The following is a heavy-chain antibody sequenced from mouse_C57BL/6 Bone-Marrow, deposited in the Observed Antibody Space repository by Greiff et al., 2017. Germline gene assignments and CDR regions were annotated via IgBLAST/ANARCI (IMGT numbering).Heavy chain of an antibody. V-gene: IGHV1-69*01. CDR1: GYTFTSHW. CDR3: ARGWLLPFDY. Sequence: QVQLQQSGAELVMPGASVKLSCKASGYTFTSHWMHWVKQRPGQGLEWIGEIDPSDSYTNYNQKFKGKSTLTVDKSSSTAYMQLSSLTSEDSAVYYCARGWLLPFDYWGQGTTLTVSS. D-gene: IGHD2-3*01. J-gene: IGHJ2*01. CDR2: IDPSDSYT.